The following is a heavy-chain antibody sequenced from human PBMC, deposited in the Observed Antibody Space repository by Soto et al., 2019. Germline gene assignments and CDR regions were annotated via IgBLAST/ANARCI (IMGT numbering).Heavy chain of an antibody. CDR3: ARNGTQTGYSYGMDV. J-gene: IGHJ6*02. CDR2: IIPIFDTA. CDR1: GGTFSDFT. V-gene: IGHV1-69*13. Sequence: SVKVSCKASGGTFSDFTINWVRQAPGQRLEWMGGIIPIFDTANYAEKFQGRVTITADESTSTSFMEVSSLRSEDTAVYYCARNGTQTGYSYGMDVWGQGTTVTVSS. D-gene: IGHD1-1*01.